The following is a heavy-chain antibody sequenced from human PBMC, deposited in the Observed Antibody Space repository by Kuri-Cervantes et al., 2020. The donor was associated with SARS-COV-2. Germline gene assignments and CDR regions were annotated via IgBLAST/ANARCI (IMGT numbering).Heavy chain of an antibody. CDR3: ARDGEVVNGPAAFDI. CDR1: GFTFDDYA. Sequence: GGSLRLSCAASGFTFDDYAMHWVRQAPGKSLEWVSSISSSSSYIYYADSVKGRFTISRDNAKNSLYLQMNSLRAEDTAVYYCARDGEVVNGPAAFDIWGQGTMVTVSS. J-gene: IGHJ3*02. V-gene: IGHV3-21*01. D-gene: IGHD2-15*01. CDR2: ISSSSSYI.